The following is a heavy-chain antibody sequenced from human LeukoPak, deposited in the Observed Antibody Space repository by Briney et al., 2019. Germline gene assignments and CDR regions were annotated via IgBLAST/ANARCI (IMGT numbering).Heavy chain of an antibody. V-gene: IGHV4-38-2*02. D-gene: IGHD1-26*01. CDR2: IYHSGST. J-gene: IGHJ5*02. CDR3: ASSVSGGATSPINWFDP. CDR1: GYSISSGYY. Sequence: PSETLSLTCTVSGYSISSGYYWGWIRQPPGKGLEWIGSIYHSGSTYYNPSLKSRVTISVDTSKNQFSLKLSSVTAADTAVYYCASSVSGGATSPINWFDPWGQGTLVTVSS.